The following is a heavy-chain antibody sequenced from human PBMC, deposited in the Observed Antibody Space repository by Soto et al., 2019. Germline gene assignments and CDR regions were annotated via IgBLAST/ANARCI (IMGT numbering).Heavy chain of an antibody. CDR1: GFTFSSYG. V-gene: IGHV3-30*18. J-gene: IGHJ4*02. CDR3: AKDAYDILTGRLDY. CDR2: ISYDGSNK. Sequence: QVQLVESGGGVVQPGRSLRLSCAASGFTFSSYGMHWVRQAPGKGLEWVAVISYDGSNKYYADSVKGRFTISRDNSKNTLSLQMNSLRAEDTAVYYCAKDAYDILTGRLDYWGQGTLVTVSS. D-gene: IGHD3-9*01.